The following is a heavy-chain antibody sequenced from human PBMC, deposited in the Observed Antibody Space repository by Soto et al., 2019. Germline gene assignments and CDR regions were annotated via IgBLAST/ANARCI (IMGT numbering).Heavy chain of an antibody. CDR1: GYTFTGYY. D-gene: IGHD6-19*01. CDR3: ARDQYSSGRNYYYYGMDV. Sequence: GASVKVSCKASGYTFTGYYMHWVRQAPGQGLEWMGWINPNSGGTNYAQKFQGWVTMTRDTSISTAYMELSRLRSDDTAVYYCARDQYSSGRNYYYYGMDVWGQGTTVTVSS. CDR2: INPNSGGT. V-gene: IGHV1-2*04. J-gene: IGHJ6*02.